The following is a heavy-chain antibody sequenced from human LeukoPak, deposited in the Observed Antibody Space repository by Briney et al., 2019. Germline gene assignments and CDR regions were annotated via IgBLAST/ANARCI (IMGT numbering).Heavy chain of an antibody. CDR1: GFTFSSYA. J-gene: IGHJ4*02. CDR2: ISYDGSNK. Sequence: PGGSLRLSCAASGFTFSSYAMHWVRQAPGKGLEWVAVISYDGSNKYYADSVKGRFTISRDNSKNTLYLQMNSLRAEDTAVYYCASAIEMVVTAVIGYWGQGTLVTVSS. D-gene: IGHD2-21*02. V-gene: IGHV3-30-3*01. CDR3: ASAIEMVVTAVIGY.